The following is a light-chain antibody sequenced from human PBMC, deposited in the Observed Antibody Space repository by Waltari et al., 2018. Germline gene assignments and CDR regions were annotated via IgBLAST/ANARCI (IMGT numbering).Light chain of an antibody. V-gene: IGKV4-1*01. CDR1: QNLLYSPINKNS. J-gene: IGKJ4*01. CDR2: WAS. CDR3: QQYYSNPVS. Sequence: DIVMTQSPDSLTVSLGERANINCKSSQNLLYSPINKNSLAWYQLKPGQPPRLLIHWASSRESGVPDRFSGSGSGTDFTLTITSLRAEDVAIYYCQQYYSNPVSFGGGTRLEI.